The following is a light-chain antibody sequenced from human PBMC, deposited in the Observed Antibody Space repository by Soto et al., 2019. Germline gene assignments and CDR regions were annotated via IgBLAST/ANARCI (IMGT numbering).Light chain of an antibody. CDR3: QQYYSTPRT. Sequence: DIHINQYPVTLSGTPGDKISIPCRASQTISSWLAWYQQKPGKAPKLLIYKASTLKSGVPSRFSGSGSGTEFTLTISSLQAEDVAVYYCQQYYSTPRTFGQGTKVDIK. V-gene: IGKV1-5*03. CDR2: KAS. CDR1: QTISSW. J-gene: IGKJ1*01.